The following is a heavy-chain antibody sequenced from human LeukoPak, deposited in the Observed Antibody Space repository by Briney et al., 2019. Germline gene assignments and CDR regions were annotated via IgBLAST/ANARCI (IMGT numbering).Heavy chain of an antibody. D-gene: IGHD1-26*01. CDR3: VRGGWELLSDRYYMDV. Sequence: ASVKVSCKASGYTFTSYDINWVRQATGQGLEWMGWMNPNSGNTGYAQKFQGRVTMTRNTSISTAYMELSSLRSEDTAVYYCVRGGWELLSDRYYMDVWGKGTTVTVS. CDR2: MNPNSGNT. V-gene: IGHV1-8*01. CDR1: GYTFTSYD. J-gene: IGHJ6*03.